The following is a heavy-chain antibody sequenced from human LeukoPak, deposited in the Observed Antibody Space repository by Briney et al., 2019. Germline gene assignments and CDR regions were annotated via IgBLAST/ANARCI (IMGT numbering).Heavy chain of an antibody. J-gene: IGHJ4*02. D-gene: IGHD5-12*01. CDR3: ARLSATTTWASDY. Sequence: SETLSLTCTVSGGSISSYYWSWIRQPPGKGLEWIGYIYYSGSTNYNPSLKSRVTISVDTSKNQFSLKLSSVTAADTAVYYCARLSATTTWASDYWGQGTLVTVSS. CDR1: GGSISSYY. V-gene: IGHV4-59*08. CDR2: IYYSGST.